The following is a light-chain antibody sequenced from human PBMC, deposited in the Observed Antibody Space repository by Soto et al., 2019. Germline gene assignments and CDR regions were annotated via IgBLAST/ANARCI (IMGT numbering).Light chain of an antibody. CDR1: QSISSW. Sequence: DIQMTQSPSTLSASVGDRVTLTCRASQSISSWLAWYQQKTGKAPKLLIYDASSLESGVPSRFSGSGSGTEVPLTISSLQPDYFATYYCQQYGTFGQWTKVEI. V-gene: IGKV1-5*01. J-gene: IGKJ1*01. CDR3: QQYGT. CDR2: DAS.